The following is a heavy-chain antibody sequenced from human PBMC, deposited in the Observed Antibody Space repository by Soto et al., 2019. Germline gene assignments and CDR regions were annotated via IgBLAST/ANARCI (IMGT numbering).Heavy chain of an antibody. CDR1: GGSIRSGGYS. D-gene: IGHD5-18*01. Sequence: SETLSLTCAVSGGSIRSGGYSWSWIRQPPGKGLEWIGYIYHSGSTYYNPSLKSRVTISVDRSRSQFSLKLSSVTAADTAVYYCTLYTYGYFQYWGQGTLVTVSS. V-gene: IGHV4-30-2*01. CDR2: IYHSGST. CDR3: TLYTYGYFQY. J-gene: IGHJ4*02.